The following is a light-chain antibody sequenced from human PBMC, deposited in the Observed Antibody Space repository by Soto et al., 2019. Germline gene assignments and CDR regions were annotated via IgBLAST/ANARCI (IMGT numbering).Light chain of an antibody. Sequence: QSALTQPASVSGSPGQSITISCSGTSRDAGNYNFVSWYQQHPGKAPKVIIYEDSTRPSGVSNLISGSKSGNTASLTISGLQAEDEADYYCCSYAGSSTSWVFGGGTKLTVL. V-gene: IGLV2-23*01. CDR1: SRDAGNYNF. CDR2: EDS. J-gene: IGLJ3*02. CDR3: CSYAGSSTSWV.